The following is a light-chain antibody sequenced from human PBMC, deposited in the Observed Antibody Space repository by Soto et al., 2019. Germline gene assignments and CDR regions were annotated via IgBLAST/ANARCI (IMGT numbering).Light chain of an antibody. CDR2: AAS. CDR3: QQSYSAPIT. J-gene: IGKJ5*01. Sequence: DIQMTQSPSSVSASVGDRINIXCRASQDSGGRFDWFQQTTGKAPQYLIQAASILQAGVPSRFSGSGSGTEFTLTISSLQAEDFATYYCQQSYSAPITFGQGTRLEIK. CDR1: QDSGGR. V-gene: IGKV1-12*01.